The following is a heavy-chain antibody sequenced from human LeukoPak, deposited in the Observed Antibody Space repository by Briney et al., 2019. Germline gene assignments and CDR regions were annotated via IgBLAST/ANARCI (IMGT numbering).Heavy chain of an antibody. D-gene: IGHD3-10*01. V-gene: IGHV1-2*02. CDR2: INPNSGGT. J-gene: IGHJ5*02. CDR1: GYTFTSYG. CDR3: ATDLTGGSGSYAPSLWFDP. Sequence: ASVKVSCKASGYTFTSYGISWVRQAPGQGLEWMGWINPNSGGTNYAQKFQGRVTMTRDTSISTAYMELSSLRSEDTAVYYCATDLTGGSGSYAPSLWFDPWGQGTLVTVSS.